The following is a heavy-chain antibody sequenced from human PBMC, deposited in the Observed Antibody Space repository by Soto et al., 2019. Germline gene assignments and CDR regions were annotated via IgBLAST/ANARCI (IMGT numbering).Heavy chain of an antibody. Sequence: SETLSLTCAVYGGPFSGYYWSWIRQPPGKGLEWIGEINHSGSTNYNPSLKSRVTISVDTSKNQFSLKLSSVTAADTAVYYCARVTAWLDYYGSGSRAYGMDVWGQGTTVTVSS. CDR2: INHSGST. J-gene: IGHJ6*02. V-gene: IGHV4-34*01. CDR3: ARVTAWLDYYGSGSRAYGMDV. D-gene: IGHD3-10*01. CDR1: GGPFSGYY.